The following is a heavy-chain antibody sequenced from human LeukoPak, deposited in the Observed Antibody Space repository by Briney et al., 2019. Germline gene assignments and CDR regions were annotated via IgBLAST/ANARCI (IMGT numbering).Heavy chain of an antibody. J-gene: IGHJ4*02. CDR3: ASWGEYCSSTSCYNY. D-gene: IGHD2-2*02. CDR2: IIPIFGTA. V-gene: IGHV1-69*05. CDR1: GGTFSSYA. Sequence: ASVKVSCKASGGTFSSYAISWVRQAPGQGLEWMGGIIPIFGTANYAQQFQGRVTITTDESTSTAYMELSSLRSDDTAVYYCASWGEYCSSTSCYNYWGQGTLVTVSS.